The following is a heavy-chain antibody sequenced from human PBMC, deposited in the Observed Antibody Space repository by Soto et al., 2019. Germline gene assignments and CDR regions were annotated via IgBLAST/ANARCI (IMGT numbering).Heavy chain of an antibody. CDR2: IIPIFGTA. CDR3: ARDRLLRAGYNWFDY. CDR1: GGTFSSYA. V-gene: IGHV1-69*13. D-gene: IGHD5-12*01. Sequence: SVKVSCKASGGTFSSYAISWVRHAPGQGLEWMGGIIPIFGTANYAQKFQGRVTITADESTSTAYMELSSLRSEDTAVYYCARDRLLRAGYNWFDYWGQGTLVTVSS. J-gene: IGHJ4*02.